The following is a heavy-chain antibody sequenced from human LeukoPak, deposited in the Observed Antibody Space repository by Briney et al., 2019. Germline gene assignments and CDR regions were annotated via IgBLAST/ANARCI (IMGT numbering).Heavy chain of an antibody. J-gene: IGHJ6*03. CDR2: INSSGSTI. Sequence: GGSLRLSCAASGFTFSSYEMNWVRQAPGKGLEWVSYINSSGSTIYYADSVKGRFTISRDNAKHSLYLQMNSLRAKDTAVYYCARAAVLYYDILPGYYGPRGGRYYYYYMDVWGKGTTVTISS. CDR1: GFTFSSYE. CDR3: ARAAVLYYDILPGYYGPRGGRYYYYYMDV. V-gene: IGHV3-48*03. D-gene: IGHD3-9*01.